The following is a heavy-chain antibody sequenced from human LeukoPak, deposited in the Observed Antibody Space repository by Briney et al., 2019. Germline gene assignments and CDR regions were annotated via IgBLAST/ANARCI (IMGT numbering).Heavy chain of an antibody. CDR3: ARVVPAAYDAFDI. CDR2: ISSSSSYI. V-gene: IGHV3-21*01. J-gene: IGHJ3*02. Sequence: GGFLRLSCAASGFTFSSYSMTWVRQAPGKGLEWVSSISSSSSYIYYADSVKGRFTISRDNAKNSLYLQMNSLRAEDTAVYYCARVVPAAYDAFDIWGQGTMVTVSS. CDR1: GFTFSSYS. D-gene: IGHD2-2*01.